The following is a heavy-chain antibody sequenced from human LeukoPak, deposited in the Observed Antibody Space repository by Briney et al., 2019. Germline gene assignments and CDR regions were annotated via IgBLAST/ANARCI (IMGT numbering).Heavy chain of an antibody. V-gene: IGHV4-38-2*02. CDR2: IYHSGST. Sequence: SETLSLTCTVSAYSISSGFYWGWIRQPPGKGLEWIGRIYHSGSTNYNPSLKSRVTISVDTSKNQFSLKLSSVTAADTAVYYCARRRWGTMVRGVINFFDYWGQGTLVTVSS. J-gene: IGHJ4*02. CDR3: ARRRWGTMVRGVINFFDY. D-gene: IGHD3-10*01. CDR1: AYSISSGFY.